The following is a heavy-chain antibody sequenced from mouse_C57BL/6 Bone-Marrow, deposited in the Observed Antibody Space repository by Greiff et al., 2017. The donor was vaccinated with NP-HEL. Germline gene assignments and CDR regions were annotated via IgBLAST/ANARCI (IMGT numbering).Heavy chain of an antibody. CDR2: INPGSGGT. CDR3: AREAHYGPYYAMDY. CDR1: GYAFTNYL. D-gene: IGHD1-2*01. Sequence: QVQLQQSGAELVRPGTSVKVSCKASGYAFTNYLIEWVKQRPGQGLEWIGVINPGSGGTNYNEKFKGKATLTADKSSSTAYMQLSSLTSEDSAVYFCAREAHYGPYYAMDYWGQGTSVTVSS. J-gene: IGHJ4*01. V-gene: IGHV1-54*01.